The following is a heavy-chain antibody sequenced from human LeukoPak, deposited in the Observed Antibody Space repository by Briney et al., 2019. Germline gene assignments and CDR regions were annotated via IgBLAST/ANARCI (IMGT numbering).Heavy chain of an antibody. J-gene: IGHJ4*02. Sequence: GGSLRLFCAASGFTFSSYGMHGVRRAPGKGREGVAVIWYDESNKYCADSVKGRFTISRDNSKNALYLQMNSLRADDTAVYYCARTEPGSGSYSLEYGGQGTLVTVPS. CDR3: ARTEPGSGSYSLEY. V-gene: IGHV3-33*01. CDR2: IWYDESNK. CDR1: GFTFSSYG. D-gene: IGHD3-10*01.